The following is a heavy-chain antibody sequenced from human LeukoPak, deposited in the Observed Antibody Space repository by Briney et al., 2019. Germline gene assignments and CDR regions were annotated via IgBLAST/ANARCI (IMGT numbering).Heavy chain of an antibody. CDR2: IWYDGSDA. V-gene: IGHV3-33*06. J-gene: IGHJ4*02. CDR3: AKEEDYCRSSGCYKRGTDY. D-gene: IGHD2-2*02. Sequence: GGCLRLALATAGFTFGHYAFHSVREAPGKGLEWVALIWYDGSDATYEGSVKGRFTVSGDNSKNMLYLQMNSLRVEDTAVYFCAKEEDYCRSSGCYKRGTDYWGQGTLVSVS. CDR1: GFTFGHYA.